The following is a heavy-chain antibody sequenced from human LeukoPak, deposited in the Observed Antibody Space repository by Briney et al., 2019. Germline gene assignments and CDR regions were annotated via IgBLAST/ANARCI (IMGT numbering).Heavy chain of an antibody. J-gene: IGHJ4*02. CDR1: GGSISSRGYY. CDR2: ITYSGST. D-gene: IGHD6-6*01. Sequence: KTSETLSLTCIVSGGSISSRGYYWGWIRQPPGKGLEWIGTITYSGSTYFSPSVKSRVTMSMDTSKNQFSLKLSSVTAADTAVYYCARVIYGYSSSLFDYWGRGTLVTVSS. V-gene: IGHV4-39*07. CDR3: ARVIYGYSSSLFDY.